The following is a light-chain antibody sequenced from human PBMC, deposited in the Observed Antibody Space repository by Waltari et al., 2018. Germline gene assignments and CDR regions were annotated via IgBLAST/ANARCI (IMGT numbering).Light chain of an antibody. CDR2: EVS. CDR3: CSYAGSSTLL. Sequence: QSALTQPASVSGSPGQSITISCTGTRSDVGSYHLFSRYQQHPRKAPKPMIYEVSKRPSGVSNRFSGSKSGNTASLTISGLQAEDEADYYCCSYAGSSTLLFGTGTKVTVL. CDR1: RSDVGSYHL. J-gene: IGLJ1*01. V-gene: IGLV2-23*01.